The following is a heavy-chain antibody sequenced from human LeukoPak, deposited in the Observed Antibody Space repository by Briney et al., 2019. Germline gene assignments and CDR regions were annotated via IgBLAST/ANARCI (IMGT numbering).Heavy chain of an antibody. Sequence: PGGSLRLSCAASGFTFSSYWMSWVRQAPGEGLEWVANIKQDGSDKYYVDSVKGRFTISRDNAKNSLYLQMNSLRAEDTAVYYCARGPPDYYDSSGYYHAEYFQHWGQGTLVTVSS. V-gene: IGHV3-7*01. CDR3: ARGPPDYYDSSGYYHAEYFQH. J-gene: IGHJ1*01. D-gene: IGHD3-22*01. CDR1: GFTFSSYW. CDR2: IKQDGSDK.